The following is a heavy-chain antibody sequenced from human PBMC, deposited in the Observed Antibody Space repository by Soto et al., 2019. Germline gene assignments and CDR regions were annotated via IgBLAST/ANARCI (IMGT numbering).Heavy chain of an antibody. CDR3: AQDLLHLVPEPYGMDV. V-gene: IGHV3-30*18. D-gene: IGHD6-6*01. Sequence: PGGSLRLSCAASGFSFGTYGIHWVRQAPGKGLEWVAFISYDGNNKYYADSMKGRFTISRDNSKNTLFLQMNSLRAEDTAVYYCAQDLLHLVPEPYGMDVWGQGTTVTVSS. CDR1: GFSFGTYG. CDR2: ISYDGNNK. J-gene: IGHJ6*02.